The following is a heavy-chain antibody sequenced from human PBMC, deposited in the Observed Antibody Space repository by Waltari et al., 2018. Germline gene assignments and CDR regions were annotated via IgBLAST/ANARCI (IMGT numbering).Heavy chain of an antibody. Sequence: EVQLVESGGGLIQPGGSLRLSCAASGFTVSSNYMSWVRQAPGKGLEWVSVIYSGGSQYTADSGKGRFTIYRDKSKNTLYLQRNSLRAEDTAVYYCARSRAAAGGYYYYGMDVWGQGTTVTVSS. CDR3: ARSRAAAGGYYYYGMDV. J-gene: IGHJ6*02. CDR1: GFTVSSNY. V-gene: IGHV3-53*01. D-gene: IGHD6-13*01. CDR2: IYSGGSQ.